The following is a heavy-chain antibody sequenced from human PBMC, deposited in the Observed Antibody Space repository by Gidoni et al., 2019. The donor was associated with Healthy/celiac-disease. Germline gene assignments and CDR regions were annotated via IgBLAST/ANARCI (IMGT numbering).Heavy chain of an antibody. V-gene: IGHV3-7*03. Sequence: EVQLVESGGGLVQPGGSLRLSCADSGFTFSSYWMSWVRQAPGKGLEWVANIKQDGSEKYYVDSVKGRFTISRDNAKNSLYLQMNSLRAEDTAVYYCTRSKVVEWLFVAFDIWGQGTMVTVSS. CDR3: TRSKVVEWLFVAFDI. CDR2: IKQDGSEK. CDR1: GFTFSSYW. D-gene: IGHD3-3*01. J-gene: IGHJ3*02.